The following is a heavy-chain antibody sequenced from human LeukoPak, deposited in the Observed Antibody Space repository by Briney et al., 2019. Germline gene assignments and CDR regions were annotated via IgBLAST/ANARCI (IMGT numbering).Heavy chain of an antibody. J-gene: IGHJ5*02. D-gene: IGHD3-10*02. CDR2: IKQDGSEK. CDR3: ARDRISLSGDWFDP. Sequence: GGSLRLSCAASGFTFSSYWMSWVRQAPGKGLEWVANIKQDGSEKYYVDSVKGRFTISRGNAKNSLCLQMNSLRAEDTAVYYCARDRISLSGDWFDPWGQGTLVTVSS. V-gene: IGHV3-7*01. CDR1: GFTFSSYW.